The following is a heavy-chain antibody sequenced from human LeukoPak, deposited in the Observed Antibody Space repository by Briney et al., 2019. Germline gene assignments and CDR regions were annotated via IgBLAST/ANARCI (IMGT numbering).Heavy chain of an antibody. Sequence: GESLKISCKGSGYSFTSYWIGWVRQMPGKGLEWMEIIYPGDSDTRYSPSFQGQVTISADKSISTAYLQWSSLKASDTAMYYFLRLNVNCRILTFGCWGEGTLVSDSS. CDR1: GYSFTSYW. V-gene: IGHV5-51*01. D-gene: IGHD2/OR15-2a*01. J-gene: IGHJ4*02. CDR2: IYPGDSDT. CDR3: LRLNVNCRILTFGC.